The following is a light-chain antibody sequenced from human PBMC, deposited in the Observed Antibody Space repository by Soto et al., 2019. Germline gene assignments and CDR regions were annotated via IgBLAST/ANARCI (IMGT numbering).Light chain of an antibody. V-gene: IGLV2-8*01. J-gene: IGLJ1*01. Sequence: ALTQPPSASGSPGQSVAISCTGTSSDVGGYNYVSWYQQHPGKAPELMIYEVNKRPSGVPDRFSGSKSGNTASLTVSGLQAEDEADYYCSSYAGSSNVFGTGTKLTVL. CDR2: EVN. CDR3: SSYAGSSNV. CDR1: SSDVGGYNY.